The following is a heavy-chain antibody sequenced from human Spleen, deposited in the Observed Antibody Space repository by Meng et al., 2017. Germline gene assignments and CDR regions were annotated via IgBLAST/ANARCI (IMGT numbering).Heavy chain of an antibody. D-gene: IGHD2-2*02. V-gene: IGHV4-59*12. J-gene: IGHJ4*02. CDR1: GDSISSSY. CDR3: ARALYLSDFDY. Sequence: SKTLSLTCTISGDSISSSYWSWIRQPPGKGLEWIGYISHTGSTKYIPSLKSRITMSVDTSKNQFSLKLSSVTAADTAVYYCARALYLSDFDYWGQGTLVTVSS. CDR2: ISHTGST.